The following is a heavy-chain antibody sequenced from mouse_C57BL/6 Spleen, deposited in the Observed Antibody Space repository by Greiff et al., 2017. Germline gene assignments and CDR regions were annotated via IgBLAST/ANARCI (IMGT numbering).Heavy chain of an antibody. Sequence: QVQLQQSGAELARPGASVKLSCKASGYTFTSSGISWVKQRTGQGLEWIGEIYPRSGNTYYNEKFKGKATLTADKSSSTAYMELRSLTSEDSAVYYCARADDYGCAMDYWGQGTSVTVSS. J-gene: IGHJ4*01. D-gene: IGHD2-4*01. CDR2: IYPRSGNT. V-gene: IGHV1-81*01. CDR1: GYTFTSSG. CDR3: ARADDYGCAMDY.